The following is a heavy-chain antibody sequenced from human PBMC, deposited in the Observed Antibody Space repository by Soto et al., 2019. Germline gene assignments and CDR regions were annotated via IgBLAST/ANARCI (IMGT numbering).Heavy chain of an antibody. CDR2: ISYDGSNK. CDR3: ASTLDV. J-gene: IGHJ6*02. CDR1: GFTFSSYA. Sequence: QVQLVESGGGVGQPGRSLRLSCATSGFTFSSYAMHWVRQAPGKGLEWVAVISYDGSNKYYADSVKGRFTISRDNSKNTLYLQMNSLRADDTAVYYCASTLDVWGQGTTVTVSS. V-gene: IGHV3-30-3*01.